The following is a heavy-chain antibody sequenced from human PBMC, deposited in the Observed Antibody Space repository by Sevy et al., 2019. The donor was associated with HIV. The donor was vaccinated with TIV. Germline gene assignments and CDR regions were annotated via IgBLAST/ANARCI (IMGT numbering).Heavy chain of an antibody. J-gene: IGHJ5*02. V-gene: IGHV3-23*01. CDR2: ISGSGGST. CDR3: AKDGLAARPSNWFDP. CDR1: GFTFSSYA. Sequence: GGSLRLSCAASGFTFSSYAMSWVRQAPGKGLEWVSAISGSGGSTYYADSVKGRFTISRDNSKNTLYLQMISLRAEDTAVYYCAKDGLAARPSNWFDPWGQGTLVTVSS. D-gene: IGHD6-6*01.